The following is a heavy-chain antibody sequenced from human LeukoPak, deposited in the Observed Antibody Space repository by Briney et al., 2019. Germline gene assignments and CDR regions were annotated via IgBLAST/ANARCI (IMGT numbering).Heavy chain of an antibody. J-gene: IGHJ6*04. CDR3: ARARRGYGMDV. CDR2: INHSGST. Sequence: SETLSLTCAAYGGSFSGYYWSWIRQPPGKGLEWIGEINHSGSTNYNPSLKSRVTISVDTSKNQFSLKLGSVTAADTAVYYCARARRGYGMDVWGKGTTVTVSS. D-gene: IGHD1-14*01. CDR1: GGSFSGYY. V-gene: IGHV4-34*01.